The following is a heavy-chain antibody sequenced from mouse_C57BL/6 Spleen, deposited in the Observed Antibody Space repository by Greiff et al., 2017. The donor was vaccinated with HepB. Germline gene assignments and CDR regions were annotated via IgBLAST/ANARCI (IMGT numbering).Heavy chain of an antibody. J-gene: IGHJ3*01. CDR1: GFNIKDDY. CDR3: TTGGNPGFAY. Sequence: EVQLQQSGAELVRPGASVKLSCTASGFNIKDDYMHWVKQRPEQGLEWIGWIDPENGDTEYASKFQGKATITADTSSNTAYLQLSSLTSEDTAVYDCTTGGNPGFAYWGQGTLVTVSA. D-gene: IGHD2-1*01. V-gene: IGHV14-4*01. CDR2: IDPENGDT.